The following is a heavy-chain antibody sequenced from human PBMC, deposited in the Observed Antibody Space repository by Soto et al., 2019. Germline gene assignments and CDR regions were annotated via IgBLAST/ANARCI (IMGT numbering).Heavy chain of an antibody. D-gene: IGHD5-18*01. CDR1: GFTFSSYG. V-gene: IGHV3-30*18. Sequence: GGSLRLSCAASGFTFSSYGMHWVRQAPGKGLEWVAVISYDGSNKYYADSVKGRFTISRDNSKNTLYLQMNSLRAEDAAVYYCAKEGKTTAMAYYFDYWGQGTLVTVSS. J-gene: IGHJ4*02. CDR2: ISYDGSNK. CDR3: AKEGKTTAMAYYFDY.